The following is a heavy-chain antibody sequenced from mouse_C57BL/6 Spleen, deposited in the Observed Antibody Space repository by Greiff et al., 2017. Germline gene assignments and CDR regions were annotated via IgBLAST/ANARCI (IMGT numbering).Heavy chain of an antibody. D-gene: IGHD3-2*02. V-gene: IGHV1-26*01. CDR1: GYTFTDYY. Sequence: EVQLQQSGPELVKPGASVKISCKASGYTFTDYYMNWVKQSHGKSLEWIGDINPNNGGTSYNQKFKGKATLTVDKSSSTAYMELRSLTSEDSAVYYCARAETAQATGWFAYWGQGTLVTVSA. CDR3: ARAETAQATGWFAY. CDR2: INPNNGGT. J-gene: IGHJ3*01.